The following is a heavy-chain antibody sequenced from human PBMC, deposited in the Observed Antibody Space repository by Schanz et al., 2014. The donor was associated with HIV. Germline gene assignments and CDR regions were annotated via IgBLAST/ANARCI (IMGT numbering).Heavy chain of an antibody. V-gene: IGHV4-30-2*01. CDR2: IYHSGST. J-gene: IGHJ4*02. Sequence: QLQLQESGSGLVKPSQTLSLTCAVSGGSISSGAYSWSWIRQPPGKGLEWIGYIYHSGSTYYNPALKRRVTISVDRSKNQYSLNLTPVTAADTAVYYCARTYSYDDYFDYWGQGTLVTVSS. CDR3: ARTYSYDDYFDY. CDR1: GGSISSGAYS. D-gene: IGHD5-18*01.